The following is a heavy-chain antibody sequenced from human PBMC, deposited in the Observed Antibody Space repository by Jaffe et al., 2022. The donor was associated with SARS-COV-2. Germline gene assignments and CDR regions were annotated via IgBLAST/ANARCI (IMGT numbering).Heavy chain of an antibody. CDR2: ISYDGSNK. D-gene: IGHD3-16*02. V-gene: IGHV3-30*04. CDR1: GFTFSSYA. Sequence: QVQLVESGGGVVQPGRSLRLSCAASGFTFSSYAMHWVRQAPGKGLEWVAVISYDGSNKYYADSVKGRFTISRDNSKNTLYLQMNSLRAEDTAVYYCAREGELSSIDYWGQGTLVTVSS. J-gene: IGHJ4*02. CDR3: AREGELSSIDY.